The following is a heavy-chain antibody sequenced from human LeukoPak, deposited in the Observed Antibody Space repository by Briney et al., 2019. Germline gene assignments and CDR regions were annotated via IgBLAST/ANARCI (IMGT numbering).Heavy chain of an antibody. CDR2: ISGSGGST. Sequence: GGPLRLSCAASGFTFSSYAMSWVRHAPGKGLEWVSAISGSGGSTYYADSVKARFTISRENSKNTLYLKMNSLRAEDRAVYYCAKSKCTETTGVGSDYWGQGTLVSVSS. CDR3: AKSKCTETTGVGSDY. CDR1: GFTFSSYA. V-gene: IGHV3-23*01. J-gene: IGHJ4*02. D-gene: IGHD1-1*01.